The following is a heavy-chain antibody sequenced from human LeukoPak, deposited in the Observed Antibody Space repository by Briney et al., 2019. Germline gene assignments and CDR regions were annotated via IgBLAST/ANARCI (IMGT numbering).Heavy chain of an antibody. CDR3: ARDWAETAVAYPEY. CDR1: GYTLTRYN. V-gene: IGHV1-46*01. Sequence: ASVKVSCKASGYTLTRYNMHWVRQAPGQGLEWMGIINPRGGSTSYAQKLQGRVTMTRDTSTGTVYMELSSLRSEDTAVYYCARDWAETAVAYPEYWGQGTLVTVSS. D-gene: IGHD5-18*01. CDR2: INPRGGST. J-gene: IGHJ4*02.